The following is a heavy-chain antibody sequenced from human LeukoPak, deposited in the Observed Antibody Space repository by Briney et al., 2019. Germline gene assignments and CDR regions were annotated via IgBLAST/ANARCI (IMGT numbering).Heavy chain of an antibody. V-gene: IGHV3-30*02. J-gene: IGHJ4*02. CDR1: GFSFNTYG. CDR3: AKDGGSGWGTEGYPDY. CDR2: IRYEEKDK. Sequence: GGSLRLSCAASGFSFNTYGMHWVRQAPGKGLEWVAFIRYEEKDKFYTDSVKGRFTISGDTSKKTLYLQMDSLRTDDTALYYCAKDGGSGWGTEGYPDYWGQGTLVTVSS. D-gene: IGHD6-25*01.